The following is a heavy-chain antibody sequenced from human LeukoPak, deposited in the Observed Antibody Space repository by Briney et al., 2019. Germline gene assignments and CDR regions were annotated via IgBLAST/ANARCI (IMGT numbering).Heavy chain of an antibody. CDR2: ISAYNGNT. Sequence: ASVKVSCKASGYTFTSYDINWVRQATGQGLEWMGWISAYNGNTNYAQKLQGRVTMTTDTSTSTAYMGLRSLRSNDTAVYYCARDKKVQLERPYDYWGQGTLVTVSS. CDR1: GYTFTSYD. V-gene: IGHV1-18*01. D-gene: IGHD1-1*01. J-gene: IGHJ4*02. CDR3: ARDKKVQLERPYDY.